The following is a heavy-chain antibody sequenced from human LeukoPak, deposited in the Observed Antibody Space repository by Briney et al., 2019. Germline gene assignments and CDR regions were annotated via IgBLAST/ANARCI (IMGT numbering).Heavy chain of an antibody. V-gene: IGHV3-64*01. Sequence: PGGSLRLSCAASGFTFSSYVMHWVRQAPGKGLEYVSAIRSNGGSTYYANSVKGRFTISRDNSKNTLYLQMGSLRAEDMAVYYCAKPRNPPLEWLGNWFDPWGQGTLVTVSS. CDR3: AKPRNPPLEWLGNWFDP. CDR1: GFTFSSYV. CDR2: IRSNGGST. D-gene: IGHD3-3*01. J-gene: IGHJ5*02.